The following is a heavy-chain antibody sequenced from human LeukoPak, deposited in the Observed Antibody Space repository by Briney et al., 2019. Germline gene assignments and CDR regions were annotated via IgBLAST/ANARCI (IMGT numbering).Heavy chain of an antibody. Sequence: GGSLRLSCAASGFTFSSYAMSWVRQAPGKGLGWVSAISGSGGSTYYADSVKGRFTISRDNSKNTLYLQMNSLRAEDTAVYYCAKDKPDIVVVPAAMISDYWGQGTLVTVSS. CDR3: AKDKPDIVVVPAAMISDY. J-gene: IGHJ4*02. CDR1: GFTFSSYA. D-gene: IGHD2-2*01. CDR2: ISGSGGST. V-gene: IGHV3-23*01.